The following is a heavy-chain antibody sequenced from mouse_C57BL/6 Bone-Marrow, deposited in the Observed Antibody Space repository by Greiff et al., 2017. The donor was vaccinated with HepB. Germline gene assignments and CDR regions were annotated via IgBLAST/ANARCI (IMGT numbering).Heavy chain of an antibody. CDR1: GFTFSDYG. CDR3: ARRSLFITTVVATDYYAMDY. D-gene: IGHD1-1*01. V-gene: IGHV5-15*01. J-gene: IGHJ4*01. Sequence: EVHLVESGGGLVQPGGSLKLSCAASGFTFSDYGMAWVRQAPRKGPEWVAFISNLAYSIYYADTVTGRFTISRENAKNTLYLEMSSLRSEDTAMYYCARRSLFITTVVATDYYAMDYWGQGTSVTVSS. CDR2: ISNLAYSI.